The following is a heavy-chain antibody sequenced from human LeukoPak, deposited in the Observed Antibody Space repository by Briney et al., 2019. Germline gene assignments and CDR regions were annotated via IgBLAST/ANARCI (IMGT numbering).Heavy chain of an antibody. CDR3: GRGRGYTGSPVYY. D-gene: IGHD1-26*01. J-gene: IGHJ4*02. CDR2: SNSDGSST. CDR1: GFTFNNYW. Sequence: GGSLRLSCAASGFTFNNYWMHWVRQAPGKGLVWVSRSNSDGSSTSYADSVKGRFTVSRDNAKNTLYLQMNSLRAEDTAVFYCGRGRGYTGSPVYYWGQGTLGNVP. V-gene: IGHV3-74*01.